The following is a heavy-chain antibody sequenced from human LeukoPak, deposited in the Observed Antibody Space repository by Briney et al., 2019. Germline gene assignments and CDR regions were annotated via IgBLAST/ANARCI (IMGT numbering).Heavy chain of an antibody. V-gene: IGHV3-23*01. CDR3: AKDQHSYYYDSSSDY. D-gene: IGHD3-22*01. Sequence: PGGSLRLSRAASGFTFSSYGMSWVRQAPGKGLEWVSAISGSGGSTYYADSVKGRFTISRDNSKNTLYLQMNSLRAEDTAVYYCAKDQHSYYYDSSSDYWGQGTLVTVSS. J-gene: IGHJ4*02. CDR1: GFTFSSYG. CDR2: ISGSGGST.